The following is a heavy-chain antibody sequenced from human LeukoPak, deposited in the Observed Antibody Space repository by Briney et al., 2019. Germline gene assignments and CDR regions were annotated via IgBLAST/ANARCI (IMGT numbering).Heavy chain of an antibody. Sequence: GSLLLSCAASGFPFSSYSMNWARQAPGKGLEWVSYISSSSSTIYYADSGKGRFTISRDNAKNSLYLQMNSLRAEDTAVYYCARKPDILTGYYFDYWGQGTLVTVSS. CDR1: GFPFSSYS. J-gene: IGHJ4*02. CDR2: ISSSSSTI. CDR3: ARKPDILTGYYFDY. V-gene: IGHV3-48*01. D-gene: IGHD3-9*01.